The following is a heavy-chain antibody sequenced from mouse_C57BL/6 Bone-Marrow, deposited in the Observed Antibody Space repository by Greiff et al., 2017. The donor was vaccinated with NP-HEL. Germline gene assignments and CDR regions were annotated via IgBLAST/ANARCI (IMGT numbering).Heavy chain of an antibody. D-gene: IGHD2-1*01. Sequence: QVQLKQPGAELVKPGASVKLSCKASGYTFTSYWMQWVKQRPGQGLEWIGEIDPSDSYTNYNQKFKGKATLTVDTSSSTAYMQLSSLTSEDSAVYYCARGNYCWGQGTTLTVSS. CDR3: ARGNYC. CDR2: IDPSDSYT. J-gene: IGHJ2*01. CDR1: GYTFTSYW. V-gene: IGHV1-50*01.